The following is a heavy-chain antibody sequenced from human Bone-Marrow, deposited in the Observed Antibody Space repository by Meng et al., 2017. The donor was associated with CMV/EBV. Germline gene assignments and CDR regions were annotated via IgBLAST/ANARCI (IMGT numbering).Heavy chain of an antibody. D-gene: IGHD3-22*01. Sequence: GKSLKISCAASGFTVSSNYMSWVRQAPGKGLEWVSVIYSGGSTYYADSVKGRFTISRDNSKNTLYLQMNSLRAEDTAVYYCARELYDSSGIRYDYWGQGTLVTVSS. V-gene: IGHV3-66*02. CDR1: GFTVSSNY. J-gene: IGHJ4*02. CDR3: ARELYDSSGIRYDY. CDR2: IYSGGST.